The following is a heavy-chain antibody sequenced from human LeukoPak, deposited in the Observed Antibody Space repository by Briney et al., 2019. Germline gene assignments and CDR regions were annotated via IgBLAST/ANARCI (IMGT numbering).Heavy chain of an antibody. V-gene: IGHV1-2*02. CDR1: GYTFTGYY. J-gene: IGHJ4*02. CDR2: INPNSRGT. D-gene: IGHD3-3*01. Sequence: GASVKVSCKASGYTFTGYYMHWVRQAPGQRLEWLGWINPNSRGTNYAQKFQGRVTMTRETSISTAYMELSRLRSDDTAVYYCARTAPHYDFWSGYYGSLFDYWGQGTLVTVSS. CDR3: ARTAPHYDFWSGYYGSLFDY.